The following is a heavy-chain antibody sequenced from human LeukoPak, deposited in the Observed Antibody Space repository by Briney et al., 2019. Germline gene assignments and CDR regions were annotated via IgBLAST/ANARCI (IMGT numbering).Heavy chain of an antibody. J-gene: IGHJ4*02. V-gene: IGHV4-31*02. Sequence: LRLSCAASGFTFSSYSMNWVRQAPGKGLEWIGYIYYSGSTYYNPSLKSRVTISVDTSKNQFSLKLSSVTAADTAVYYCARDSRSSWLFDYWGQGTLVTVSS. CDR2: IYYSGST. CDR3: ARDSRSSWLFDY. D-gene: IGHD6-13*01. CDR1: GFTFSSYS.